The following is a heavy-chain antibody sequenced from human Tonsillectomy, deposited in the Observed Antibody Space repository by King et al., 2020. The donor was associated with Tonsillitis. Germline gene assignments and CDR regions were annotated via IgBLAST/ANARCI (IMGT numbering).Heavy chain of an antibody. J-gene: IGHJ4*02. Sequence: QLVQSGGGLVQPGRSLRLSCAASGFTFDDYAMHWVRQAPGKGLEWVAGISWNSGSIGYAESVKGRFTISRDNAKNSLYLQMNSLRAEDTALYYCARGSRGSIDYWGQGTLVTVSS. V-gene: IGHV3-9*01. CDR1: GFTFDDYA. D-gene: IGHD3-16*01. CDR3: ARGSRGSIDY. CDR2: ISWNSGSI.